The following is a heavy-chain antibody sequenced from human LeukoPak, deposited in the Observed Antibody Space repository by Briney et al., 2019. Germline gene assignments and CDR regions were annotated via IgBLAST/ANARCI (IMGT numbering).Heavy chain of an antibody. J-gene: IGHJ4*02. CDR3: AKDDIGYYFDN. Sequence: GGSLRLSCAASGFTLKNYVMSWVRQAPGKGLEWASSISVSGDTTYYADSVKGRFTISRDNFKNTLYLQMNSLRAEDTAVYYCAKDDIGYYFDNWGQGTLVTVSS. D-gene: IGHD5-12*01. V-gene: IGHV3-23*01. CDR1: GFTLKNYV. CDR2: ISVSGDTT.